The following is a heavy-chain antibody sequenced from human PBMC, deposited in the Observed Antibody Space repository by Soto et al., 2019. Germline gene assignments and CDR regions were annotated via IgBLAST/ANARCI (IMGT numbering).Heavy chain of an antibody. CDR1: GFTFSSYS. V-gene: IGHV3-21*01. Sequence: GGSLRLSCAASGFTFSSYSMNWVRQAPGKGLEWVSSISSSSSYIYYADSVKGRFTISRDNAKNSLYLQMNSLRAEDTAVYYCARDHYGSWSYAFDIWGQGTMVTVSS. CDR2: ISSSSSYI. J-gene: IGHJ3*02. CDR3: ARDHYGSWSYAFDI. D-gene: IGHD3-10*01.